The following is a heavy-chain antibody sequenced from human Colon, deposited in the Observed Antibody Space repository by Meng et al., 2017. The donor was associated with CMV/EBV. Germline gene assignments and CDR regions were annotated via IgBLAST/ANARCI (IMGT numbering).Heavy chain of an antibody. CDR2: ISATGGNT. V-gene: IGHV3-23*01. CDR3: AKSTVFFGVAKEGYFDY. CDR1: GFTFSSYA. Sequence: GGSLRLSCVDSGFTFSSYAMSWVRQAPGKGLERVAIISATGGNTYHADSVKGRFTISRDNSKNTLYLQMNSLRAEDTAIYYCAKSTVFFGVAKEGYFDYWGQGTLVTVSS. D-gene: IGHD3-3*01. J-gene: IGHJ4*02.